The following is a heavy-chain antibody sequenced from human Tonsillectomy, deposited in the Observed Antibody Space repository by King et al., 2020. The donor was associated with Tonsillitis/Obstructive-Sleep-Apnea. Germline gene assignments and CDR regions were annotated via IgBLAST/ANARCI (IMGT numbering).Heavy chain of an antibody. D-gene: IGHD6-6*01. J-gene: IGHJ3*02. CDR1: GGSISSYY. Sequence: LQLQESGPGLVKPSETLSLTCTVSGGSISSYYWSWIRQPPGKELEWIGYIYYSGSTNYNPSLKSRVTISVDTSKNQFSLKLSSVTAADTAVYYCASRAARPDSGAFDIWGQGTMVTVSS. CDR3: ASRAARPDSGAFDI. V-gene: IGHV4-59*01. CDR2: IYYSGST.